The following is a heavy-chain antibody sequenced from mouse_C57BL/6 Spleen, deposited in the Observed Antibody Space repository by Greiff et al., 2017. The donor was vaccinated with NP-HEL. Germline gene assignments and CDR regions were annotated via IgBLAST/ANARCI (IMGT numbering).Heavy chain of an antibody. Sequence: VQLQQSGAELVKPGASVKLSCKASGYTFTSYYMHWVKQRPEQGLEWIGRIDPEDGDTEYAPKFQGKATLTADTSSNTAYLQLSSLASEDTAVDCCTTNYDGYDVGYWGQGTTLTVSS. D-gene: IGHD2-3*01. V-gene: IGHV14-1*01. CDR1: GYTFTSYY. CDR2: IDPEDGDT. J-gene: IGHJ2*01. CDR3: TTNYDGYDVGY.